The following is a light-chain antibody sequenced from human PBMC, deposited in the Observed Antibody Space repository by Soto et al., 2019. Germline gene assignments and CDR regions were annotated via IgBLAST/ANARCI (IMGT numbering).Light chain of an antibody. CDR1: SSDVGGYNY. V-gene: IGLV2-11*01. J-gene: IGLJ1*01. CDR2: DVS. CDR3: CSYAGSYTQV. Sequence: QSALTQPRSVSGSPGQSVTISCTGTSSDVGGYNYVSWYQQHQGKAPKLMIYDVSKRPSGVPDRFSGSKSGNTASLTISGLQAEDEADYYCCSYAGSYTQVFGTGTKLTVL.